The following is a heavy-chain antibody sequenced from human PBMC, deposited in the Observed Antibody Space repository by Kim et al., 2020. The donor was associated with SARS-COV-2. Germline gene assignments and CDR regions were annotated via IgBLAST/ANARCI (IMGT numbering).Heavy chain of an antibody. J-gene: IGHJ4*02. V-gene: IGHV3-21*01. Sequence: GGSLRLSCAASGFTFSSYSMNWVRQAPGKGLEWVSSISSSSSYIYYADSVKGRFTISRDNAKNSLYLQMNSLRAEDTAVYYCARVKEYYYDSSGYYPPTYYFDYWGQGTLVTVSS. CDR2: ISSSSSYI. CDR1: GFTFSSYS. CDR3: ARVKEYYYDSSGYYPPTYYFDY. D-gene: IGHD3-22*01.